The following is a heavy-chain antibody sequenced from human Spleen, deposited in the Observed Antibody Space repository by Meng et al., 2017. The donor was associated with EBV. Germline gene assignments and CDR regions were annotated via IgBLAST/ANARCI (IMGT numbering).Heavy chain of an antibody. CDR2: IHHSGGT. D-gene: IGHD3-3*02. J-gene: IGHJ1*01. CDR1: RGFITSGDW. V-gene: IGHV4-4*02. Sequence: VPLRDSGPGLVSPSGTLSLTCAVSRGFITSGDWWSWVRQSPGKGLEWIGEIHHSGGTSYNPSLKSRVTISLDMSKDQFSLKLNSVTAADTAVYYCARGHLFHEENWGQGTLVTVSS. CDR3: ARGHLFHEEN.